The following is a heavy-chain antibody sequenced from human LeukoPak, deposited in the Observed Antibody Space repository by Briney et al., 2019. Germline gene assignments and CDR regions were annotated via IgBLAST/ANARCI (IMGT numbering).Heavy chain of an antibody. J-gene: IGHJ4*02. CDR3: ARGLSDSSAPMDY. V-gene: IGHV3-23*01. CDR1: GFTFSSYA. CDR2: ISGSGGNT. Sequence: GGSLRLSCAASGFTFSSYAMSWVRQAPGKGLEWVSAISGSGGNTYYADSVKGRFTISRDNSRNTLYLQMNSLRAEDTAVYFCARGLSDSSAPMDYWGQGTLVTVSS. D-gene: IGHD3-22*01.